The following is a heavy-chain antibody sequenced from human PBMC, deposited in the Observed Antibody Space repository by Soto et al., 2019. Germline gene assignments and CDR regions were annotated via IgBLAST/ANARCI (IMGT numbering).Heavy chain of an antibody. V-gene: IGHV4-59*01. CDR2: IYYSGST. Sequence: ASETLSLTCTVSGGSISSYYWSWIRQPPGKGLEWIGYIYYSGSTNYNPSLKSRVTISVDTSKNQFSLKLSSVTAADTTVYYCAGGITMGNMDVWGQGTTVTVSS. CDR1: GGSISSYY. D-gene: IGHD3-10*01. CDR3: AGGITMGNMDV. J-gene: IGHJ6*02.